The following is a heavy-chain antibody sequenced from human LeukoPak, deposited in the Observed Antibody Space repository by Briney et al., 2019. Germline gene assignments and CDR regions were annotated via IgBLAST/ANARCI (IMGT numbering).Heavy chain of an antibody. J-gene: IGHJ4*02. CDR3: AKDSLWRTNDY. D-gene: IGHD5-18*01. CDR2: ISGSGGTT. Sequence: GGSLRLSCSASGFNFNNYVMSWVRQAPGKGLEWVSAISGSGGTTYYADSVKGRFTISRDNSKNTLYLQMNSLRAEDTAVYYCAKDSLWRTNDYWGQGTLVTVSS. V-gene: IGHV3-23*01. CDR1: GFNFNNYV.